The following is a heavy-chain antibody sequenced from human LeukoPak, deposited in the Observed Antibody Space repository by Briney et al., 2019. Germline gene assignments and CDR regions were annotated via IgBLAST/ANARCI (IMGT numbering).Heavy chain of an antibody. CDR1: GFTLSNSA. J-gene: IGHJ3*02. Sequence: GGSLRLSCAASGFTLSNSAMHWVRQAPGKGLEWLAIQTFDGRNQYYADSVKGRFTISRDKSENTLYLQMNSLRADDTAVYYCARGFLRSGRGAFDIWGQGTMVTVSS. V-gene: IGHV3-30*04. CDR3: ARGFLRSGRGAFDI. D-gene: IGHD6-25*01. CDR2: QTFDGRNQ.